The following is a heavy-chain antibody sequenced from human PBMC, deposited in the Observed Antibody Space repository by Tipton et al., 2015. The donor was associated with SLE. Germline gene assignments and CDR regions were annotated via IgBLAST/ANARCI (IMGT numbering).Heavy chain of an antibody. CDR3: AKGYYYDGSGYYHPFDY. D-gene: IGHD3-22*01. CDR2: IWFDGSDK. V-gene: IGHV3-30*18. CDR1: GFTFSNYG. Sequence: SLRLSCAASGFTFSNYGMHWVRQAPGKGLEWVAVIWFDGSDKYYADSVKGRFTISRDNSKNTVYLQMNSLRAEDTAMYYCAKGYYYDGSGYYHPFDYWGQGTLVTVSS. J-gene: IGHJ4*02.